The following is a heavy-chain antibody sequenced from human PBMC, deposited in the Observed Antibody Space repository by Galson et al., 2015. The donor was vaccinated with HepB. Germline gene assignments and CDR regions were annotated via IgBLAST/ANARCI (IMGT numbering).Heavy chain of an antibody. CDR3: AKDLVLLSFGEKPVLDY. Sequence: SLRLSCAASGFTFSSYGMHWVRQAPGKGLEWVAVISYDGSNKYYADSMKGRFTISRDNSKNTLYLQMNSLRAEDTAVYYCAKDLVLLSFGEKPVLDYSGQGTLVTVSS. V-gene: IGHV3-30*18. D-gene: IGHD3-10*01. CDR1: GFTFSSYG. CDR2: ISYDGSNK. J-gene: IGHJ4*02.